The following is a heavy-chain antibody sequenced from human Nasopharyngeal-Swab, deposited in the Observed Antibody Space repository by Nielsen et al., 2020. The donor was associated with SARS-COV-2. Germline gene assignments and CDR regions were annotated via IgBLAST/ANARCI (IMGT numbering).Heavy chain of an antibody. D-gene: IGHD3-10*01. J-gene: IGHJ4*02. CDR2: IYYSGST. V-gene: IGHV4-59*01. CDR1: GGSISSYY. Sequence: GSLRLSCTVSGGSISSYYWSWIRQPPGKGLEWIGYIYYSGSTNYNPSLKSRVTISVDTSKNQFSLKLSSVTAADTAVYYCARGLARYGSGSYYLYDYVWVGADYWGQGTLVTVSS. CDR3: ARGLARYGSGSYYLYDYVWVGADY.